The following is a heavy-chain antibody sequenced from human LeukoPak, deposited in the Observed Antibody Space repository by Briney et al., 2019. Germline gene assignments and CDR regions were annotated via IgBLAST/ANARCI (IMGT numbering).Heavy chain of an antibody. CDR3: AREGGYDTLDY. CDR1: GGSISSGSYY. CDR2: IYTSGST. J-gene: IGHJ4*02. V-gene: IGHV4-61*02. D-gene: IGHD5-12*01. Sequence: SQTLSLTCTVSGGSISSGSYYWRWIRQPAGTGLEWIGRIYTSGSTNYNPSLKSRVTISVDTSKNQFSLKLSSVTAADTAVYYCAREGGYDTLDYWGQGTLVTVSS.